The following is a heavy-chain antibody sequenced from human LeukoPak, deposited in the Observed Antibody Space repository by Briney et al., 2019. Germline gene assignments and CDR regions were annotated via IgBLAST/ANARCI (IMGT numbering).Heavy chain of an antibody. J-gene: IGHJ4*02. CDR3: ARDSSGWYGPYFDY. CDR2: IYYSGST. V-gene: IGHV4-59*01. CDR1: GGSISSYY. D-gene: IGHD6-19*01. Sequence: SETLSLTCTVSGGSISSYYWSWIRQPPGKGLEWIGYIYYSGSTNYNPSLKSRVTISVDTSKNQFSLKLSSVTAADTAVYYCARDSSGWYGPYFDYLGQGTLVTVSS.